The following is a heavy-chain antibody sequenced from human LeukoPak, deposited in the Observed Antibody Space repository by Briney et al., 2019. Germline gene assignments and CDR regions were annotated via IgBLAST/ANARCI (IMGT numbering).Heavy chain of an antibody. J-gene: IGHJ1*01. CDR3: ARSGYYGTDFQH. Sequence: SETLSLTXTVSGGSISSYYWSWIRQPPGKGLEWIGYIYYSGSTNYNPSLKSRVTISVDTSKNQFSLKLSSVTAADTAVYYCARSGYYGTDFQHWGQGTLVTVSS. CDR2: IYYSGST. CDR1: GGSISSYY. D-gene: IGHD3-22*01. V-gene: IGHV4-59*01.